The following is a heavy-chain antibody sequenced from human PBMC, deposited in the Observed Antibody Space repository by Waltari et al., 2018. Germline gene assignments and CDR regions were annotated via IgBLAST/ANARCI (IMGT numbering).Heavy chain of an antibody. CDR1: GFTFSSYA. Sequence: QVQLVESGGGVVQPGRSLRLSCAASGFTFSSYAMHWVRQAPGKGLGWVAVISYDGSNKYYADSVKGRFTISRDNSKNTLYLQMNSLRAEDTAVYYCATIRTREWELRSYFEYWGQGTLVTVSS. CDR3: ATIRTREWELRSYFEY. V-gene: IGHV3-30-3*01. J-gene: IGHJ4*02. D-gene: IGHD1-26*01. CDR2: ISYDGSNK.